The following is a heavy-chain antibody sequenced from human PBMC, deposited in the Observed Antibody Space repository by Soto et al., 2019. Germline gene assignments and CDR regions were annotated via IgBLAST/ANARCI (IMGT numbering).Heavy chain of an antibody. J-gene: IGHJ4*02. D-gene: IGHD5-18*01. V-gene: IGHV3-21*06. CDR3: AREGYSYGSYYFDY. Sequence: GSLRLSCAASVFTFTRYSMNWVRQAPGKGLEWVSSISSTTNYIYYGDSMKGRFTISRDNAKNSLYLQMNSLRAEDTAVYYCAREGYSYGSYYFDYWGQGTLVTVSS. CDR1: VFTFTRYS. CDR2: ISSTTNYI.